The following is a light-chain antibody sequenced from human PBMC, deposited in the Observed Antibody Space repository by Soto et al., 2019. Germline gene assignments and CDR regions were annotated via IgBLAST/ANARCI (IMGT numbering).Light chain of an antibody. J-gene: IGKJ5*01. CDR2: SAS. V-gene: IGKV1-27*01. Sequence: DMQVTQSPSSLSASVGDRVTIACRASQDISNFLAWYQQKPGTVPKLLIYSASTLQSGVPSRFSGSGFGTDFTLTISNLQPADVATYYCQKYNSVPVTFGQGTRLEI. CDR1: QDISNF. CDR3: QKYNSVPVT.